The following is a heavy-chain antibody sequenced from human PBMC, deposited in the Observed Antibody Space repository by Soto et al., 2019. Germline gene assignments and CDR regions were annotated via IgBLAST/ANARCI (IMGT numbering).Heavy chain of an antibody. CDR2: IIPILGIA. V-gene: IGHV1-69*02. CDR1: GGTFSSYT. J-gene: IGHJ4*02. D-gene: IGHD5-12*01. Sequence: QVQLVQSGAEVKKPGSSVKVSCKASGGTFSSYTISWVRQAPGQGLEWMGRIIPILGIANYAQKFQGRVTITAVKSTSTAYMELSSLRSEDTAVYYWARSRRDGYNYYFDYWGQGTLVTVSS. CDR3: ARSRRDGYNYYFDY.